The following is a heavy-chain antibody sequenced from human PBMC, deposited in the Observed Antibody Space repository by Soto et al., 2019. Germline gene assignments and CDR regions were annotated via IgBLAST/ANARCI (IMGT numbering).Heavy chain of an antibody. CDR3: AGPYCSGGSCYSDYYYGMDV. J-gene: IGHJ6*02. Sequence: ASVKVSCKASGYTFTSYYMHWVRQAPGQGLEWMGIINPSGGSTSYAQKFQGRVTMTRDTSTSTVYMELSSLRSEDTAVYYCAGPYCSGGSCYSDYYYGMDVWGQGTTVTVS. CDR1: GYTFTSYY. V-gene: IGHV1-46*01. CDR2: INPSGGST. D-gene: IGHD2-15*01.